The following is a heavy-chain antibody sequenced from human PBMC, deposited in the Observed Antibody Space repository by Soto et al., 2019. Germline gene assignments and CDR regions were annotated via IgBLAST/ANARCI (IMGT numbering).Heavy chain of an antibody. Sequence: EVQLVETGGGLIQPGGSLRLSCAASGFTVSTNYMSWVRQAPGKGLEWVSVIYSGGSTYYADSVKGRFTISRDISKNKMYLEMNSQRAEDTAVYYCASDPRIKIFGFYGMYVWGQGTTVTVSS. J-gene: IGHJ6*02. CDR1: GFTVSTNY. CDR3: ASDPRIKIFGFYGMYV. V-gene: IGHV3-53*02. D-gene: IGHD3-3*01. CDR2: IYSGGST.